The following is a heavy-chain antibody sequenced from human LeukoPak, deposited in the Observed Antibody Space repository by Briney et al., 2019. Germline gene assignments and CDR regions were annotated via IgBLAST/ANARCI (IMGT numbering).Heavy chain of an antibody. D-gene: IGHD2-2*01. V-gene: IGHV1-18*01. J-gene: IGHJ5*02. CDR1: GYRFMSYG. CDR2: ISANDGST. CDR3: ARGVVVHYTWFDP. Sequence: ASVKVSCKASGYRFMSYGISWVRQAPGQGLEWMGWISANDGSTNYTQKFQGRVTMTTDISTSTAYMEIRNLRSDDTAVYYCARGVVVHYTWFDPWGQGTLVTVSS.